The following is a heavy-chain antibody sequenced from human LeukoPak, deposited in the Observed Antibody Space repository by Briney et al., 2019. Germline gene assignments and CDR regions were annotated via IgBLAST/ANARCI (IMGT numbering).Heavy chain of an antibody. CDR2: INPNSGGT. Sequence: ASVKVSCTASGYTFTDHYMHWVRQAPGQGLGWIGWINPNSGGTNYAQKFQGRVTMTRDTSISTAYMELSRLRSDDTAMYYCARELLPMTTVTGLGAYWGQGTLVTVSS. CDR3: ARELLPMTTVTGLGAY. V-gene: IGHV1-2*02. J-gene: IGHJ4*02. CDR1: GYTFTDHY. D-gene: IGHD4-17*01.